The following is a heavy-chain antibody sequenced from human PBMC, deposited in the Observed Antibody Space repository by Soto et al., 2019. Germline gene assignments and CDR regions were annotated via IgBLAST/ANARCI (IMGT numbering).Heavy chain of an antibody. CDR1: GGTFSSYT. J-gene: IGHJ6*02. CDR3: ARAHGSGRKYYYYGMDV. D-gene: IGHD3-10*01. Sequence: SVKVSCKASGGTFSSYTISWVRQAPGQGLEWMGRIIPILGIANYAQKFQGRVTITADKSTSTAYMELSSLRSEDTAVYYCARAHGSGRKYYYYGMDVWGQGTTVTVSS. CDR2: IIPILGIA. V-gene: IGHV1-69*02.